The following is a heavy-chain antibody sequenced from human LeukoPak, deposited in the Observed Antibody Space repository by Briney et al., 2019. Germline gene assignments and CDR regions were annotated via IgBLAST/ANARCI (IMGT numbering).Heavy chain of an antibody. J-gene: IGHJ3*02. CDR3: AGGFGIVDAFHI. Sequence: SETLSLTCVVSGYSLSSGYYWGWVRRPPGKGLEWIANIHHSGSTYYNPSLKSRVLISIDTSQNHFSVRLTPVTAADTALYYCAGGFGIVDAFHIWGQGTMLTVSS. CDR2: IHHSGST. V-gene: IGHV4-38-2*01. D-gene: IGHD3-10*01. CDR1: GYSLSSGYY.